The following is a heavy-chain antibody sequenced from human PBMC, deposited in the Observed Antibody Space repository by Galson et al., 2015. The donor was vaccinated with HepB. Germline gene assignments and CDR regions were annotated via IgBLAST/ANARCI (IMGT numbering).Heavy chain of an antibody. Sequence: TLSLTCAVSSDSISTISYYWGWIRQPPGKGLEWIGTIYYSGSTYYNPSLKSRVTISVDTSKNQFSLKLSSVTAADTAVYYCARDGDGYKSVLGSDAFDIWGQGTMVTVSS. V-gene: IGHV4-39*02. CDR1: SDSISTISYY. CDR2: IYYSGST. D-gene: IGHD5-24*01. CDR3: ARDGDGYKSVLGSDAFDI. J-gene: IGHJ3*02.